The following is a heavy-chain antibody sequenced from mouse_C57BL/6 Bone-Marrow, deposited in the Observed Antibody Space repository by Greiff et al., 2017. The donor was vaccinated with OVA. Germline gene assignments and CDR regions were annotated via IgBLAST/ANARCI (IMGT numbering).Heavy chain of an antibody. V-gene: IGHV1-81*01. Sequence: QVQLQQSGAELARPGASVKLSCKASGYTFTSYGISWVKQRTGQGLEWIGEIYPRSGNTYYNEKFKGKATLTADKSSSTAYMELRSLTSEDSAVYFCYYYCLWLAYWGQGTLVTVSA. CDR1: GYTFTSYG. D-gene: IGHD1-1*01. CDR3: YYYCLWLAY. J-gene: IGHJ3*01. CDR2: IYPRSGNT.